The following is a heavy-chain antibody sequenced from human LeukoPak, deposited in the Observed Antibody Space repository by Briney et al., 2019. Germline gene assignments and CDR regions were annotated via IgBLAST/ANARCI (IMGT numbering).Heavy chain of an antibody. CDR2: ISSSSSYT. V-gene: IGHV3-11*06. Sequence: GGSPRLSCAASGFTFSDYYMSWIRQAPGKGLEWVSYISSSSSYTNYADSVKGRFTISRDNAKNSLYLQMNSLRAEDTAVYYCARAPPVAIFGVVIIYFDYWGQGTLVTVSS. J-gene: IGHJ4*02. CDR1: GFTFSDYY. CDR3: ARAPPVAIFGVVIIYFDY. D-gene: IGHD3-3*01.